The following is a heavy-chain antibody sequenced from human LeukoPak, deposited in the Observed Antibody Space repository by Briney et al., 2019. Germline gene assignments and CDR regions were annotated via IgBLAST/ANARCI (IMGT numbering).Heavy chain of an antibody. J-gene: IGHJ5*02. CDR1: GFTFSSYS. V-gene: IGHV3-21*04. Sequence: GGSLRLSCAASGFTFSSYSMNWVRQAPGKGLEWVSSISSSSSYIYYADSVKGRFTISRDNAKNSLYLQMNSLRAEDTALYYCAKRSRDSSGWFDHWGQGTLVTVSS. CDR3: AKRSRDSSGWFDH. CDR2: ISSSSSYI. D-gene: IGHD6-19*01.